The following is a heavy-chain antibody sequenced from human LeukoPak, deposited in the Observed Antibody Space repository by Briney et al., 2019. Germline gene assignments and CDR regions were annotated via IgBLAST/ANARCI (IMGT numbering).Heavy chain of an antibody. CDR2: INPNSGGT. CDR1: GCTFTGYY. Sequence: ASVKVSCKASGCTFTGYYMHWVRQAPGQGLEWMGRINPNSGGTNYAQKFQGRVTMTRDTSISTAYMELSRLRSDVTAVYYCARAQSDYGDYDYWGQGTLVTVSS. D-gene: IGHD4-17*01. CDR3: ARAQSDYGDYDY. J-gene: IGHJ4*02. V-gene: IGHV1-2*06.